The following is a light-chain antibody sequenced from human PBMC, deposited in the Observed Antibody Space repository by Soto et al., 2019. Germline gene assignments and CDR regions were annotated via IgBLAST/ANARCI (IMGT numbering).Light chain of an antibody. CDR3: QSYDSTWV. CDR1: SSNIGAGYA. Sequence: HSVLTHPPSVSRAPGQRVTIYCTGSSSNIGAGYAVHWYQQLPGTAPKLLIYGHSNRPSGVPDRFSGSKSGTSASLANTGLQAEEEADYYCQSYDSTWVFGGGTKLTVL. V-gene: IGLV1-40*01. J-gene: IGLJ2*01. CDR2: GHS.